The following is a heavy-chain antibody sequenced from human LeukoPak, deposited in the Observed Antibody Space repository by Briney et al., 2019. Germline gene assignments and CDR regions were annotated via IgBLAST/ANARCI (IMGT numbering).Heavy chain of an antibody. D-gene: IGHD5-18*01. J-gene: IGHJ4*02. Sequence: GGSLRLSCAASGCTFSSHRMSWVRQAPGKGLEWVGNIKKGGSEKYYVDSVKGRFTISRHNAKASLHLQRTRLRAEDTAVYYCARDLSGITGYTYGRGIDYWGQGTLVTISS. V-gene: IGHV3-7*01. CDR2: IKKGGSEK. CDR3: ARDLSGITGYTYGRGIDY. CDR1: GCTFSSHR.